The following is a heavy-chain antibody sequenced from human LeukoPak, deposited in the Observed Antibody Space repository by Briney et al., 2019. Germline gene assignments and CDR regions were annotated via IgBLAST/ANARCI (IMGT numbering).Heavy chain of an antibody. CDR2: IIPIFGTA. CDR1: GGTFSSYA. V-gene: IGHV1-69*05. J-gene: IGHJ4*01. CDR3: ASTYYYSSDYYYTPFVY. D-gene: IGHD3-22*01. Sequence: SVKVSCKASGGTFSSYAISWVRQAPGQGLEWMGGIIPIFGTANYAQKFQGRVTITTDESTSTAYMELSSLRSEDTAVYYCASTYYYSSDYYYTPFVYFGHGTLVTVSS.